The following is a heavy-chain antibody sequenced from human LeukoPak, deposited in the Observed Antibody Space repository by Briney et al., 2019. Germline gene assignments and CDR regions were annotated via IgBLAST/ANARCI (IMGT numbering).Heavy chain of an antibody. Sequence: ASVKVSCKASGYTFTGYYMHWVRQAPGQGLAWMGWINPNSGGTNYAQKFQGRVTMTRDTSISTAYMELSRLRSDDTAVYYCARVVVDTAMVDYWGQGTLVTVSS. CDR1: GYTFTGYY. V-gene: IGHV1-2*02. CDR2: INPNSGGT. D-gene: IGHD5-18*01. J-gene: IGHJ4*02. CDR3: ARVVVDTAMVDY.